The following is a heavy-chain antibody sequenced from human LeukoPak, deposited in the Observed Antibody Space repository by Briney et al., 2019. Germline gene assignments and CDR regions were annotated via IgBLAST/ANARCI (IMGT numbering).Heavy chain of an antibody. J-gene: IGHJ4*02. CDR2: ISGSGGST. Sequence: PGGSLRLSCAASGFTFSSYAMSWVRQAPGKGLEWVSAISGSGGSTYYADSVKGRFTISRDKFMNTLYLQMNSLRAEDTAVYYCARGRGLPVRPPNEGFLDYWGRGTLVTVSS. CDR1: GFTFSSYA. D-gene: IGHD6-6*01. V-gene: IGHV3-23*01. CDR3: ARGRGLPVRPPNEGFLDY.